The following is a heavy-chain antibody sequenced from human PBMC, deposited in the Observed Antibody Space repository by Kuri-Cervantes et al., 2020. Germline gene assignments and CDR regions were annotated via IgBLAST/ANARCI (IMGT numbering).Heavy chain of an antibody. V-gene: IGHV3-30-3*01. CDR3: ARGAFLPRGVIGY. J-gene: IGHJ4*02. CDR1: GFTFSSYA. Sequence: GESLKISCAASGFTFSSYAMHWVRQAPGKGLEWVAVISYDGSNKYYAGSVKGRFTISRDNSKNTLYLQMNSLRAEDTAVYYCARGAFLPRGVIGYWGQGTLVTVSS. CDR2: ISYDGSNK. D-gene: IGHD3-10*01.